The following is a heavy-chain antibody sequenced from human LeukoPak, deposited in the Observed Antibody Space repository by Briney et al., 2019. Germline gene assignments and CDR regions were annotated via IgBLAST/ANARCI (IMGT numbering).Heavy chain of an antibody. J-gene: IGHJ3*01. Sequence: GGSLRLSCAASGFTFSSYGMRWVRQAPGKGLEWVAVICYDGSDKYYADSVKGRFTISRDNSKSTLSLQMNSMRSEDTALYYCARAVPRRLVDAFDFWGQGTLVTVSS. V-gene: IGHV3-33*08. CDR2: ICYDGSDK. CDR3: ARAVPRRLVDAFDF. D-gene: IGHD6-6*01. CDR1: GFTFSSYG.